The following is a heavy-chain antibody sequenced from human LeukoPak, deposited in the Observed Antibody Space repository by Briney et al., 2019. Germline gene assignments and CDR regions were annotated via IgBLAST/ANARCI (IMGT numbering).Heavy chain of an antibody. Sequence: SETLSLTCTVSGGSISSSNYFWGWIRQPPGKGLEWIGSIYYTGSTYYNPSLKSRVTISVDTSKNQFSLKLSSVTAADTAVYYCATTSGYGSGSYYILDTYYYYYGMDVWGQGTTVTVSS. CDR2: IYYTGST. CDR1: GGSISSSNYF. D-gene: IGHD3-10*01. CDR3: ATTSGYGSGSYYILDTYYYYYGMDV. V-gene: IGHV4-39*01. J-gene: IGHJ6*02.